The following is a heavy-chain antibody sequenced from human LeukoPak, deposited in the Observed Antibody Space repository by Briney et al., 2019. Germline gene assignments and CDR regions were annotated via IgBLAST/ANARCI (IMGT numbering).Heavy chain of an antibody. CDR2: ISGSGGST. V-gene: IGHV3-23*01. Sequence: GGSLRLSCAASGFTFSSYAMSWVRQALGKGLEWVSAISGSGGSTYYADSVKGRFTISRDNSKNTLYLQMNSLRAEDTAVYYCAKGVWATILTNDAFDIWGQGTMVTVSS. CDR1: GFTFSSYA. J-gene: IGHJ3*02. CDR3: AKGVWATILTNDAFDI. D-gene: IGHD3-9*01.